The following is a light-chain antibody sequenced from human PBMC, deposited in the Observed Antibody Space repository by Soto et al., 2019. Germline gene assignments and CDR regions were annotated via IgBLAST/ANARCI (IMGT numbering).Light chain of an antibody. CDR3: QQYSGAGGFT. V-gene: IGKV3-20*01. Sequence: EIVLTQSPGTLSLSPGERATLSCRASQSVSSSYLAWYQQKPGQAHRLLIYDASSRATGIPDRSNGSGYGTDFTLTISRLEPEDCAGYYCQQYSGAGGFTGGPGTNVDIK. CDR1: QSVSSSY. CDR2: DAS. J-gene: IGKJ3*01.